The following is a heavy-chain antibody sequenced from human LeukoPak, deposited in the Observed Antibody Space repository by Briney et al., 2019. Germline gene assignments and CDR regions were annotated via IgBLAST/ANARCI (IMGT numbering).Heavy chain of an antibody. CDR2: ISGRGNYI. V-gene: IGHV3-21*01. J-gene: IGHJ4*02. CDR1: GFTFSSYW. D-gene: IGHD3-22*01. CDR3: AKDQGFDYYDSSGYYLDY. Sequence: GGSLRLSCAASGFTFSSYWMTWGRQAPGKGLEWVSSISGRGNYIFYADSVKGRFTISRDSAKNSLSLQMNSLRAEDTAVYYCAKDQGFDYYDSSGYYLDYWGQGTLVTVSS.